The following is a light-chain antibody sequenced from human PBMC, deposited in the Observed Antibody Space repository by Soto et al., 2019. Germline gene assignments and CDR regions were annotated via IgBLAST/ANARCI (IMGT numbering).Light chain of an antibody. Sequence: DIPMTQSPSTLSASVGDRVTITCRASQSISSWLAWYQQKPGKAPKLLIYKASSLESGVPSRFSGSGSGTDFTLTISSLQPDDFATYYCQQYNNYPGTFGQGTKVEIK. CDR1: QSISSW. CDR2: KAS. CDR3: QQYNNYPGT. V-gene: IGKV1-5*03. J-gene: IGKJ1*01.